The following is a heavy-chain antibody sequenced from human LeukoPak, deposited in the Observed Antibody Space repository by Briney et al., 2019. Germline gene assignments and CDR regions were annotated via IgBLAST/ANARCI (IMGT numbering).Heavy chain of an antibody. Sequence: GGSLRLSCAASRFTFSSYGMHWVRQAPGKGLEWVAVISYDGSNKYYADSVKGRFTISRDNSKNTLYLQMNSLRAEDTAVYYCAKERRRGYGFDYWGQGTLVTVSS. J-gene: IGHJ4*02. CDR1: RFTFSSYG. D-gene: IGHD2-15*01. CDR3: AKERRRGYGFDY. CDR2: ISYDGSNK. V-gene: IGHV3-30*18.